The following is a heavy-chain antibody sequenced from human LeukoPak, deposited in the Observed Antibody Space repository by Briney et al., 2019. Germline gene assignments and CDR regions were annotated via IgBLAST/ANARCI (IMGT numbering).Heavy chain of an antibody. J-gene: IGHJ4*02. V-gene: IGHV1-18*01. CDR1: GYTFTRYS. D-gene: IGHD1-20*01. Sequence: GASVKVSCKASGYTFTRYSITWFRQAPGQGLEWMGWIGGYNGDTKYPQKFQDRVTVTTDTSSTIVYMELRSLRSDDTAVYYCARDITGGEDYWGQGTLVTVSS. CDR3: ARDITGGEDY. CDR2: IGGYNGDT.